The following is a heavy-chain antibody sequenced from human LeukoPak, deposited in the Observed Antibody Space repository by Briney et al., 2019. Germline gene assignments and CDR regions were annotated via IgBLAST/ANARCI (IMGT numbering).Heavy chain of an antibody. CDR2: IYHSGST. Sequence: SQTLSLTCTVSGGSISSGGYYWSWIRQPPGKGLEWIGYIYHSGSTYYNPSLKSRVTISVDRSKNQFSLKLSSVTAADTAVYYCARGIGYCSSTSCSRFDPWGQGTLVTVFS. D-gene: IGHD2-2*01. J-gene: IGHJ5*02. V-gene: IGHV4-30-2*01. CDR1: GGSISSGGYY. CDR3: ARGIGYCSSTSCSRFDP.